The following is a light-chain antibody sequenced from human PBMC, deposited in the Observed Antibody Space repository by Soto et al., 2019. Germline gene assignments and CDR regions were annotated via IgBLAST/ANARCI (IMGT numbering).Light chain of an antibody. CDR2: GAS. J-gene: IGKJ1*01. V-gene: IGKV3-20*01. Sequence: VVLPHPPATLSLSPGERATLPCRPSQSVSSSYLAWYQQKPGQAPRLLIYGASSRATGIPDRFSGSGSGTDFTLTISRLEPEDFAVYYCQQYGSSPGTFGRGTKVDIK. CDR3: QQYGSSPGT. CDR1: QSVSSSY.